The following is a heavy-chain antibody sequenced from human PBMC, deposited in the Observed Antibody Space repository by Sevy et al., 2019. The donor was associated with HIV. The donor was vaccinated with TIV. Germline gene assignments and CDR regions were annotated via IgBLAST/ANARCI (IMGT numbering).Heavy chain of an antibody. J-gene: IGHJ3*02. Sequence: GGSLRLSCVASGFTFNNYAVSWVRQAPGKGLEWVSGITGSGGSTYDADSVKGRFTITRDNSRNTLYVQMNSLRADTAVYYCARWAMNPGMAVAGDGGAFDIWGQGTMVTVSS. CDR1: GFTFNNYA. CDR3: ARWAMNPGMAVAGDGGAFDI. D-gene: IGHD6-19*01. CDR2: ITGSGGST. V-gene: IGHV3-23*01.